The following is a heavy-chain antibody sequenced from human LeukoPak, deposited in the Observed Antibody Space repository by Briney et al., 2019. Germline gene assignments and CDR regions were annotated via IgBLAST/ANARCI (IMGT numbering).Heavy chain of an antibody. D-gene: IGHD3-10*01. CDR3: ALSLWFGEFNAFDI. CDR2: ISGSGGST. J-gene: IGHJ3*02. Sequence: PSETLSLTCTVSDGSITNNDWSWVRQTPGKGLEWVSAISGSGGSTYYADSVKGRFTISRDNSKNTLYLQMNSLRAEDTAVYYCALSLWFGEFNAFDIWGQGTMVTVSS. V-gene: IGHV3-23*01. CDR1: DGSITNND.